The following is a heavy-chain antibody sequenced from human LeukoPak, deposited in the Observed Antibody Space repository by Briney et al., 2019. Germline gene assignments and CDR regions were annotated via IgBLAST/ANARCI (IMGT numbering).Heavy chain of an antibody. D-gene: IGHD6-13*01. CDR3: ARGYSSSWYFNWFDP. CDR1: GYSISSGYF. V-gene: IGHV4-38-2*02. J-gene: IGHJ5*02. CDR2: IYHSGTT. Sequence: SETLSLTCTVSGYSISSGYFWGWIRQPPGKGLEWIGIIYHSGTTYYNPSLKSRVTISVDTSKNQFSLQLTSVTAADTAVSYCARGYSSSWYFNWFDPWGQGTLVTVSS.